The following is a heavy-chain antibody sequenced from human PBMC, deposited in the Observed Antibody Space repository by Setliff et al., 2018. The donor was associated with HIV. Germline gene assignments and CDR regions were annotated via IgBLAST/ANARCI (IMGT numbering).Heavy chain of an antibody. Sequence: ASVKVSCKSSGYSFTTSGVSWVRQAPGQGLEWMGWINTRSGNTNYAQKFQGRVTMTTDTSTSTAYMGLRSLRSDDTAVYYCARDEPKNTVAAPEYWGQGTLVTVSS. CDR1: GYSFTTSG. CDR3: ARDEPKNTVAAPEY. D-gene: IGHD2-15*01. V-gene: IGHV1-18*01. J-gene: IGHJ4*02. CDR2: INTRSGNT.